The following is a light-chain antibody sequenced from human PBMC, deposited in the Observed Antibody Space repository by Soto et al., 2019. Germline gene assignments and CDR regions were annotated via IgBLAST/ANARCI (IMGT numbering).Light chain of an antibody. CDR2: DAS. V-gene: IGKV3-11*01. Sequence: EIVLTQSPATLSLSPGERATLSCRASQSAGTYLAWYQQKPGQAPRLLIYDASNRAPGIPARFSGSGSGTYFTLTISSLEPEDFAVYYCQQRRSWVTFGGGTKVDIK. J-gene: IGKJ4*01. CDR1: QSAGTY. CDR3: QQRRSWVT.